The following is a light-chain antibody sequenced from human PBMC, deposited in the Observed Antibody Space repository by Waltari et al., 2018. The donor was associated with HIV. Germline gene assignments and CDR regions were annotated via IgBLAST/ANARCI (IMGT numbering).Light chain of an antibody. CDR1: SSNIGSNY. CDR2: RKK. V-gene: IGLV1-47*01. J-gene: IGLJ1*01. Sequence: QSVLTQPPSASGTSGQRVTISCSGSSSNIGSNYVYWYQQLPGTAPKLLIYRKKQRPSGPPDLFTGSKSGTAAALAISGRRSEDEADYYCAAWDDSLSGRYVYGTGTKVTVL. CDR3: AAWDDSLSGRYV.